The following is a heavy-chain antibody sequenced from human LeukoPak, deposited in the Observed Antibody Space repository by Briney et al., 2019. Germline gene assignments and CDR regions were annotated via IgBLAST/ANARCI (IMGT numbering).Heavy chain of an antibody. V-gene: IGHV3-49*04. CDR2: IRSKAYGGTT. Sequence: GGSLRLSCTGSGFTFCDHAMSWVRQAPGKGVEGVGFIRSKAYGGTTEYAASVKDKFSISREDSKSIAYLQMSSLKIEDTAVYYCARGPIYLWLYNGMDVWGQGTTVTVSS. CDR1: GFTFCDHA. CDR3: ARGPIYLWLYNGMDV. D-gene: IGHD3-16*01. J-gene: IGHJ6*02.